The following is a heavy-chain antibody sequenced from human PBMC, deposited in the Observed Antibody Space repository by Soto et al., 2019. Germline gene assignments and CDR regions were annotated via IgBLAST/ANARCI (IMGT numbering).Heavy chain of an antibody. Sequence: PVESRRLSCGASGFTFRSYGMHWVRQAPGKGLEWVAVISYDGSNKYYADSVKGRFTISRDNSKNTLYLQMNSLRAEDTAVYYCAKDGRNYYDSSGSFDYWGQGTLVTVSS. CDR3: AKDGRNYYDSSGSFDY. CDR2: ISYDGSNK. J-gene: IGHJ4*02. D-gene: IGHD3-22*01. V-gene: IGHV3-30*18. CDR1: GFTFRSYG.